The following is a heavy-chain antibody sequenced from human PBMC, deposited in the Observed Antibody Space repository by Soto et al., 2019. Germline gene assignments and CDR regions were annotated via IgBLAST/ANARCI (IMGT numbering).Heavy chain of an antibody. CDR2: IYYTGST. CDR3: AREGDYGDFDY. CDR1: GGSVSSGNSY. V-gene: IGHV4-61*01. Sequence: SETLSLTCTVSGGSVSSGNSYWSWIRQPPGKGLEWIGYIYYTGSTSYNPSLTSRVTISVDTSKNQFSLKLNSVTAADTAVYYCAREGDYGDFDYWGQGTLVTVSS. J-gene: IGHJ4*02. D-gene: IGHD4-17*01.